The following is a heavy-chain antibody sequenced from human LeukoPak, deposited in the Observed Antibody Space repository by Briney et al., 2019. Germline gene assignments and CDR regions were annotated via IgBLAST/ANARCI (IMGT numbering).Heavy chain of an antibody. Sequence: ASVKVSCKASGYPFTSYDINWVRQATGQGLEWMGWMNPNSDNTGYAQKFQGRVTFSRNTSITTAYMELSSLRSEDTAVYYCARAIRADRRGSWFDPWGQGTLVTVSS. D-gene: IGHD6-6*01. CDR3: ARAIRADRRGSWFDP. J-gene: IGHJ5*02. V-gene: IGHV1-8*03. CDR1: GYPFTSYD. CDR2: MNPNSDNT.